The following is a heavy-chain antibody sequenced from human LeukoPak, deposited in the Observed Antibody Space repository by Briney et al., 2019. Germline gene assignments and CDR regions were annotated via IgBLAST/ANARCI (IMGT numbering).Heavy chain of an antibody. J-gene: IGHJ4*02. V-gene: IGHV3-30*18. Sequence: GGSLRLSCAASGFTFSSYGMRWVRQAPGKGLEWVAVISYDGSNKYYADSVKGRFTISRDNSKNTLYLQMNSLRAEDTAVCYCAKVATGGSGSPDYWGQGTLVTVSS. D-gene: IGHD3-10*01. CDR3: AKVATGGSGSPDY. CDR2: ISYDGSNK. CDR1: GFTFSSYG.